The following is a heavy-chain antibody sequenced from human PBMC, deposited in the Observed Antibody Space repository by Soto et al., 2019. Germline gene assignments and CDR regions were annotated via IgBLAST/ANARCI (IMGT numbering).Heavy chain of an antibody. CDR3: ARGPYYDFWSGYNWFDP. Sequence: TSVKVSSKASGYTFTSYGISWVRQAPGQGLEWMGWISAYNGNTNYAQKHQGRVTMTTDTSTSTAYMELRSLRSDDTAVYYCARGPYYDFWSGYNWFDPWGQGTLVTVSS. CDR1: GYTFTSYG. J-gene: IGHJ5*02. D-gene: IGHD3-3*01. CDR2: ISAYNGNT. V-gene: IGHV1-18*01.